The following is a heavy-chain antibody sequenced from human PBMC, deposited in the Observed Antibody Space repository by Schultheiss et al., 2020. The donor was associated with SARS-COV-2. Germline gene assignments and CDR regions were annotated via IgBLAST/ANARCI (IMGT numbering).Heavy chain of an antibody. D-gene: IGHD6-6*01. J-gene: IGHJ6*03. V-gene: IGHV4-34*01. Sequence: SETLSLTCAVYGGSFSGYYWSWIRQPPGKGLEWIGEINHSGSTNYNPSLKSRVTISVDTSKNQFSLKLSSVTAADTAVYYCARGITPIIAARPGYYYYYMDVWGKGTTVTVSS. CDR2: INHSGST. CDR3: ARGITPIIAARPGYYYYYMDV. CDR1: GGSFSGYY.